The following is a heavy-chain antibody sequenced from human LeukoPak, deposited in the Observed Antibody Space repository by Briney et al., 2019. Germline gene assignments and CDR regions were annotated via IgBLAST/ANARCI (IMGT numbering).Heavy chain of an antibody. CDR1: GYSFSTYT. J-gene: IGHJ4*02. D-gene: IGHD5-24*01. V-gene: IGHV1-3*01. CDR3: AREIDRDDYNRFFDY. CDR2: INAGNGNT. Sequence: ASVKVSCKASGYSFSTYTMNWVRQAPGQRLEWMGWINAGNGNTKYSQKFQGRVTIIRDTSASTAYMEMRSLRSEDTAVYYCAREIDRDDYNRFFDYWGQGTLVTVSS.